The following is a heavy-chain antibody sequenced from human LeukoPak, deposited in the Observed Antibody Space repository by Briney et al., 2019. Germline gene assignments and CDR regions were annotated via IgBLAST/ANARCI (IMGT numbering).Heavy chain of an antibody. CDR3: ARDRSYGSFNY. CDR2: ISGSGSTI. J-gene: IGHJ4*02. V-gene: IGHV3-48*03. Sequence: PGGSLRLSCAASGFTFSSFEMNWVRQAPGKGLEWVSYISGSGSTIYYADSVKGRFTISRDNAKNSLYLQMSSLRAEDTAVYYCARDRSYGSFNYWGQGTLVTVSS. D-gene: IGHD5-18*01. CDR1: GFTFSSFE.